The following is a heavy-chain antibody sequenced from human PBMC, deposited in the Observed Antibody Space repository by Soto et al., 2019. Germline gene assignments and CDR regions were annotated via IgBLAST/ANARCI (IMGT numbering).Heavy chain of an antibody. Sequence: SETLPLTCTVSGGSTSSSSYYWGWLRQPPGKGLEWIGSIYYNGSTSYNPSLKSRVTISVDTSKNQSSLKLSSVTSAVTAVYYCASHWMTRSQYDAFDIWGQGTMGTGS. CDR3: ASHWMTRSQYDAFDI. CDR1: GGSTSSSSYY. J-gene: IGHJ3*02. V-gene: IGHV4-39*01. CDR2: IYYNGST. D-gene: IGHD1-1*01.